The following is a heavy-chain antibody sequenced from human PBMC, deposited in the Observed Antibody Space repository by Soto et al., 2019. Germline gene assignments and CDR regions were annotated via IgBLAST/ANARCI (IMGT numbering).Heavy chain of an antibody. CDR2: IYSGGSK. V-gene: IGHV3-53*01. CDR3: AGGQSSYSSSQGHWYFDL. D-gene: IGHD6-13*01. CDR1: GFTVSSNY. J-gene: IGHJ2*01. Sequence: GGSLRLSCAASGFTVSSNYMSWVRQAPGKGLEWVSVIYSGGSKYYADSVKGRFTISRDNSKNTLYLQMNSLRAEDTAVYYCAGGQSSYSSSQGHWYFDLWGRGTLVTVSS.